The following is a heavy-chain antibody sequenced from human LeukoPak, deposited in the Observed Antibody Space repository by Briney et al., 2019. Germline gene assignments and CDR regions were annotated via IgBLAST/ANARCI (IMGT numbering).Heavy chain of an antibody. CDR3: ARGPDIVVVPAAPDV. CDR2: ISSSSSTI. CDR1: GFTFSSYS. Sequence: GGSLRLSCAASGFTFSSYSMNWVRQAPGKGLEWVSYISSSSSTIYYADSVKGRFTISRDNAKNSLYLQMNSLRAEDTAVYYCARGPDIVVVPAAPDVWGKGTTVTVSS. D-gene: IGHD2-2*01. J-gene: IGHJ6*04. V-gene: IGHV3-48*04.